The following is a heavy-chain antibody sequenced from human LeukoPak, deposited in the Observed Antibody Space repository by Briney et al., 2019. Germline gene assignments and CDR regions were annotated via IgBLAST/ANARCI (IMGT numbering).Heavy chain of an antibody. CDR3: ARPDCSSTSCYTLEY. V-gene: IGHV3-23*01. Sequence: GGSLRLSCAASGFTFSSYAMSWVRQAPGKGLEWVSAISGSGGSTYYADSVKGRFTISRDNSKNILYLQMNSLRAEDTAVYYCARPDCSSTSCYTLEYWGQGTLVTVSS. J-gene: IGHJ4*02. D-gene: IGHD2-2*01. CDR1: GFTFSSYA. CDR2: ISGSGGST.